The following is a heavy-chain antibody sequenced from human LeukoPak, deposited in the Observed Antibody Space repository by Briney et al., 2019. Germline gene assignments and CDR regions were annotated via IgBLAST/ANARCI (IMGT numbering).Heavy chain of an antibody. J-gene: IGHJ3*02. CDR3: ARVIIPVVTANDAFDI. Sequence: PGGSLRLSCAASGFTFSSYSMNWVRQAPGKGLEWVSSISSSSSYIYYADSVKGRFTISRDNAKNSLYLQMNSLRAEDTAVYYCARVIIPVVTANDAFDIWGQGTMVTVSS. D-gene: IGHD2-21*02. V-gene: IGHV3-21*01. CDR2: ISSSSSYI. CDR1: GFTFSSYS.